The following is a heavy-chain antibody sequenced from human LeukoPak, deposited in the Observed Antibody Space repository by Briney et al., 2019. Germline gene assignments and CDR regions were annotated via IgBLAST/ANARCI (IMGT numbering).Heavy chain of an antibody. Sequence: GGSLRLSCVVSGFTFSAYPMNWVRQSPGKGLEWVSSISTSNNYIYYADSVKGRFTISRDNAKNSLYLQMNSLRAEDTAEYYCAKVGGSSSWYRAFDIWGQGTMVTVSS. CDR2: ISTSNNYI. CDR1: GFTFSAYP. D-gene: IGHD6-13*01. V-gene: IGHV3-21*01. CDR3: AKVGGSSSWYRAFDI. J-gene: IGHJ3*02.